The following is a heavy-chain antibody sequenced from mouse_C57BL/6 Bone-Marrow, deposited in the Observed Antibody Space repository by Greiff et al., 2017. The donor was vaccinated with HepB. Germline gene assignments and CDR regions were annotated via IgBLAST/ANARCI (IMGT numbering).Heavy chain of an antibody. V-gene: IGHV1-53*01. CDR3: ARSTGTHYYAMDY. Sequence: QVQLQQPGTELVKPGASVKLSCKASGYTFTSYWMHWVKQRPGQGLEWIGNINPSNGGTNYNEKFKSKATLTIDKSSSTAYMQLSSLISEDSAVYYCARSTGTHYYAMDYWGQGTSVTVSS. CDR2: INPSNGGT. CDR1: GYTFTSYW. D-gene: IGHD4-1*02. J-gene: IGHJ4*01.